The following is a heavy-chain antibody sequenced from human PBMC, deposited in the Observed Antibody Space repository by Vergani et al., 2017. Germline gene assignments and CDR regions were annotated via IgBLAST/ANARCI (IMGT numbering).Heavy chain of an antibody. Sequence: QVPLQESGPGLVKPSGTLSLTCAVSGGSISSSNWWSWVRQPPGKGLEWIGEIYHSGRTNYNPSLKRLVTISVDKSKNQFSLKLSSVTAADTAVYYGARGGVDFWSGSPEGYFDLWGRGTLVTVSS. CDR3: ARGGVDFWSGSPEGYFDL. J-gene: IGHJ2*01. CDR2: IYHSGRT. D-gene: IGHD3-3*01. V-gene: IGHV4-4*02. CDR1: GGSISSSNW.